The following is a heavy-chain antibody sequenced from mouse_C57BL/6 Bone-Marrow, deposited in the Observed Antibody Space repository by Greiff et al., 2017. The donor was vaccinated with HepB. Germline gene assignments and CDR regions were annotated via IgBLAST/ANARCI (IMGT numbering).Heavy chain of an antibody. V-gene: IGHV5-9*01. CDR3: ARHTTTDFDY. Sequence: EVQLVESGGGLVKPGGSLKLSCAASGFTFSSYTMSWVRQTPEKRLEWVATISGGGGNTYYPDSVKGRFTISRDNAKNTLYLQMSSLRSEDTALYYCARHTTTDFDYWGQGTTLTVSS. CDR2: ISGGGGNT. J-gene: IGHJ2*01. CDR1: GFTFSSYT. D-gene: IGHD1-1*01.